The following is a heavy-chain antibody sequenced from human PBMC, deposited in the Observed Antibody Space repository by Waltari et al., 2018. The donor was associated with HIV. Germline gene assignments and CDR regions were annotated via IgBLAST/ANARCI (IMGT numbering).Heavy chain of an antibody. CDR2: INTDGSST. D-gene: IGHD3-3*01. V-gene: IGHV3-74*01. Sequence: EVQVVEYGGGLVQPGGTLRLSCAASGFTFSSYWRIWVAQVPGKGLEWVSRINTDGSSTSYADSVEGRCTISRDNAKNTLFLQLYSLRAEDTAVYYCATSVESYDFWSGAYYFDYWGQGTLVTVSS. CDR1: GFTFSSYW. CDR3: ATSVESYDFWSGAYYFDY. J-gene: IGHJ4*02.